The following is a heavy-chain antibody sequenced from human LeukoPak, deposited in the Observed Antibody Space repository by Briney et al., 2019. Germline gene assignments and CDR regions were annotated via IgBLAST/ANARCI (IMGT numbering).Heavy chain of an antibody. CDR1: GFNFANHA. V-gene: IGHV3-23*01. J-gene: IGHJ6*02. D-gene: IGHD5-18*01. Sequence: GGSLRLSCAASGFNFANHAMSWVRQTPGKGLEWVSAISGSGGSTYYADSVKGRFTISRDNSKNTLYLQMNSLRAEDTAVYYCANHGYGYSYGMDVWGQGTTVTVSS. CDR2: ISGSGGST. CDR3: ANHGYGYSYGMDV.